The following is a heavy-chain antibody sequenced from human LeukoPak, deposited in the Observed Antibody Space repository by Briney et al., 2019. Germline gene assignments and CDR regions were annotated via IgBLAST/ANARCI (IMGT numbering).Heavy chain of an antibody. J-gene: IGHJ4*02. CDR3: ATPRIVATINYFDY. CDR1: GYTFTGYY. D-gene: IGHD5-12*01. CDR2: FDPEDGET. V-gene: IGHV1-24*01. Sequence: ASVKVSCKASGYTFTGYYMHWVRQAPGKGLEWMGGFDPEDGETIYAQKFQGRVTMTEDTSTDTAYMELSSLRSEDTAVYYCATPRIVATINYFDYWGQGTLVTVSS.